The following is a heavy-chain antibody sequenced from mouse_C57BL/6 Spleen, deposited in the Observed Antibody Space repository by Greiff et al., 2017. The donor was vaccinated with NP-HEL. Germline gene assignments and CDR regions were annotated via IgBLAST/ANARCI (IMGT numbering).Heavy chain of an antibody. CDR3: ARLFQLGDYFDY. Sequence: QVQLQQPGAELVMPGASVKLSCKASGYTFTSYWMHWVKQRPGQGLEWIGEIDPSDSYTNYNQKFKGKSTLTVDKSSSTAYMQLSSLTSEDSAVYYCARLFQLGDYFDYWGQGTTLTVSS. CDR1: GYTFTSYW. CDR2: IDPSDSYT. V-gene: IGHV1-69*01. D-gene: IGHD4-1*02. J-gene: IGHJ2*01.